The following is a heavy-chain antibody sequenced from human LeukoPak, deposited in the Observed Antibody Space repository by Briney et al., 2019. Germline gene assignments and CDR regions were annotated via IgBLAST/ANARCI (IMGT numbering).Heavy chain of an antibody. J-gene: IGHJ4*02. CDR1: GFTFSSYS. CDR3: ARDQGYGSGSYYND. D-gene: IGHD3-10*01. Sequence: GGSLRLSCAASGFTFSSYSMNWVRQAPGKGLEWVSSISSSSYIYYADSVKGRFTISRDNAKNSLYLQMNSLRAEDTAVYYCARDQGYGSGSYYNDWGQGTLVTVSS. CDR2: ISSSSYI. V-gene: IGHV3-21*01.